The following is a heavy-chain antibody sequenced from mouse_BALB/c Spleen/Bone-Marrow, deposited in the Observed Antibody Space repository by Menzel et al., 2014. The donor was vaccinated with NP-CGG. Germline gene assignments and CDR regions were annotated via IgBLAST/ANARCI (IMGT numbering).Heavy chain of an antibody. J-gene: IGHJ4*01. CDR1: GSDFSRNW. CDR3: ARRGYCGMMAF. D-gene: IGHD2-3*01. V-gene: IGHV4-1*02. Sequence: EVKLLESGGGLEQPGGSLKLSCAVSGSDFSRNWMSWVGQAPGKGPEWIGEINPESSTINYTPSLNDKFIIPRYNAKNTLYLQMSKVRSEDTALYYCARRGYCGMMAFWGQGTSVTVSS. CDR2: INPESSTI.